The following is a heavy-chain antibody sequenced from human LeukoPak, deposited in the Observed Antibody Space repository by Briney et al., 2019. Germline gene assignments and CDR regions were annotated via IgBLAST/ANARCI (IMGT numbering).Heavy chain of an antibody. CDR3: ARGAYYYED. Sequence: GGSLRLSCAGAGFTFSTHTINWVRQAPGKGLEWVSYISSSSSTIYYADSVKGRFTISRDNAKNSLYLQMNSLRAEDTAVYYCARGAYYYEDWGQGTLVTVSS. CDR1: GFTFSTHT. CDR2: ISSSSSTI. J-gene: IGHJ4*02. V-gene: IGHV3-48*01. D-gene: IGHD3-22*01.